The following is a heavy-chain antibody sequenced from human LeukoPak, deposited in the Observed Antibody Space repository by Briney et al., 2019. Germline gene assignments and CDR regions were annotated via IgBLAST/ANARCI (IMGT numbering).Heavy chain of an antibody. Sequence: GGSLRLSCAASGFTFSSYSMNWVRRAPGKGLEWVSSISSSSSYIYYADSVKGRFTISRDNAKNSLYLQMNSLRAEDTAVYYCARGTAWLAPYYYYYYMDVWGKGTTVTVSS. CDR1: GFTFSSYS. D-gene: IGHD6-19*01. CDR3: ARGTAWLAPYYYYYYMDV. J-gene: IGHJ6*03. CDR2: ISSSSSYI. V-gene: IGHV3-21*01.